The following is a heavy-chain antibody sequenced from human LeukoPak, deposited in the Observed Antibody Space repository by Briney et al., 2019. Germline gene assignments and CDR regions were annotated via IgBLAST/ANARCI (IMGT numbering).Heavy chain of an antibody. J-gene: IGHJ4*02. V-gene: IGHV3-21*01. CDR3: ARGEYGSGSYHIDY. Sequence: GGSLRLSCAASGFTFSSYSMNWVRQVPGKGLEWVSFISGSSSYIYYPDSLKGRFTISRDNAKNSLYLQMNSLRAEDTAVYYCARGEYGSGSYHIDYWGQGTLVTVSS. CDR2: ISGSSSYI. D-gene: IGHD3-10*01. CDR1: GFTFSSYS.